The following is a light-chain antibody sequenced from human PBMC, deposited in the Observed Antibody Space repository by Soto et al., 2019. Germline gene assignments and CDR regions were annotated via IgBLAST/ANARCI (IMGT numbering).Light chain of an antibody. CDR3: MQGIHWPPT. J-gene: IGKJ3*01. Sequence: DVVLTQSPLSLPVTLGQSASISCRSSQSLAYSDGNTYLTWFHQRPGQSLRRLLYEVSKRDSVVPDRFSGSGSDTDFTLKISRVEPDDVVFYYCMQGIHWPPTFGPGTKLYIK. CDR2: EVS. CDR1: QSLAYSDGNTY. V-gene: IGKV2-30*01.